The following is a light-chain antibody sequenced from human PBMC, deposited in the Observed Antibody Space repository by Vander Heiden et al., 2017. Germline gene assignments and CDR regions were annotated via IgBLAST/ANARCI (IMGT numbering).Light chain of an antibody. CDR3: QQYNSFPLT. Sequence: DIQMTSPSSSVSASVGDRVTITCRARQDISSWLAWYQQKPGKAPKLLIYAASSLQSGVPSRFSGSGSGRDFTLTISSLQPEDLAIYYCQQYNSFPLTFGHGTKLEIK. V-gene: IGKV1-12*01. J-gene: IGKJ2*01. CDR2: AAS. CDR1: QDISSW.